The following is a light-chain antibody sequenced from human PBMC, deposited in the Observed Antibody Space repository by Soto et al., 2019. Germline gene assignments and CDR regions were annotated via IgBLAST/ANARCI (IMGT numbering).Light chain of an antibody. Sequence: DIQMTQSPSTLSASVGDRVTITCRASQSISSWLAWYQQKPGQATNLLSYKASSLESGVPSRFSGSGSGTEFTHTISSLKPDDFATYYCQQYTSYSGFTFGPGPKVDIK. CDR2: KAS. CDR1: QSISSW. CDR3: QQYTSYSGFT. J-gene: IGKJ3*01. V-gene: IGKV1-5*03.